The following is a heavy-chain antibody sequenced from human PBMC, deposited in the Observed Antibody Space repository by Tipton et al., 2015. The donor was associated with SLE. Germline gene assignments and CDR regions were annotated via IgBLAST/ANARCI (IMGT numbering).Heavy chain of an antibody. CDR1: GFTFSSYE. V-gene: IGHV3-48*03. Sequence: SLRLSCAASGFTFSSYEMNWVRQAPGKGLEWVSYISSGGSTLYYADSVKGRFTISRDNAKNSLYLQMNSLRAEDTAVYYCARGGSYSPFDYWGQGTLVTVSS. D-gene: IGHD1-26*01. CDR2: ISSGGSTL. CDR3: ARGGSYSPFDY. J-gene: IGHJ4*02.